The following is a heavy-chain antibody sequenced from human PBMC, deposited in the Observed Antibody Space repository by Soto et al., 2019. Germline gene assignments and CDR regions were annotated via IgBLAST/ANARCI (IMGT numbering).Heavy chain of an antibody. CDR3: AREVLQGTITMVRGALVGPYDY. J-gene: IGHJ4*02. Sequence: GGSLRLSCAASGFTFSSYSMNWVRQAPGKGLEWVSSISSSSSYIYYADSVKGRFTISRDNAKNSLYLQMNSLRAEDTAVYYCAREVLQGTITMVRGALVGPYDYWGQGTLVTVSS. CDR1: GFTFSSYS. CDR2: ISSSSSYI. D-gene: IGHD3-10*01. V-gene: IGHV3-21*01.